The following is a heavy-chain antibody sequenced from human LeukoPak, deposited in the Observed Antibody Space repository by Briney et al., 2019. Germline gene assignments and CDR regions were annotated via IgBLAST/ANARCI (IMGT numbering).Heavy chain of an antibody. Sequence: SETLPFTFDVSGGSVCDTNWWVLVRQPPGQGLEWIGEVSLAGQTNYNPPLNGRVTMSLDESSNQLSLKLTSVTAADTAIYYCSRKSGAFFHFRYWGQGTLVIVPS. J-gene: IGHJ4*02. D-gene: IGHD2-15*01. CDR3: SRKSGAFFHFRY. V-gene: IGHV4-4*02. CDR1: GGSVCDTNW. CDR2: VSLAGQT.